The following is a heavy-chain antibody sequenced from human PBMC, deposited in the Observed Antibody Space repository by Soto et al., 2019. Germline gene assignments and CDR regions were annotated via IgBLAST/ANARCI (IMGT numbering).Heavy chain of an antibody. Sequence: EVSLRLSCSASGLTLSSYAMHSQLHAPGKGLEWVAVISRDGSDTYYADSAKGRFTISRDNSKNTLYLQMISLRAEDTAVYYCARGEIGYCTNGVCHDAFDSWGQGTMVTVSS. V-gene: IGHV3-30-3*01. J-gene: IGHJ3*02. CDR2: ISRDGSDT. D-gene: IGHD2-8*01. CDR1: GLTLSSYA. CDR3: ARGEIGYCTNGVCHDAFDS.